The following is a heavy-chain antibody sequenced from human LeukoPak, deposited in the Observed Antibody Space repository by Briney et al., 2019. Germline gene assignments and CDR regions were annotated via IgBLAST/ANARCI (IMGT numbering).Heavy chain of an antibody. Sequence: SVNVSYKASGGTFSFYAINWVRQAPGQGLEWMGRIIPIAGMANYAQKFQGRVTITADSSTSTAYMEVSSLRSEDTAVYYCARAVVVARGLMAYFDYWGQGTLVTVSS. D-gene: IGHD3-10*01. CDR2: IIPIAGMA. V-gene: IGHV1-69*04. CDR1: GGTFSFYA. CDR3: ARAVVVARGLMAYFDY. J-gene: IGHJ4*02.